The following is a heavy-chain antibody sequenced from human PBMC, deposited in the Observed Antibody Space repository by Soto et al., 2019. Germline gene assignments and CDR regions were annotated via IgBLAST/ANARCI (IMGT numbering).Heavy chain of an antibody. Sequence: QVQLVQSGAEVKKPGASVKVSCKASGYTFATYDFAWVRQATGQGLEWMGWMNPNTGNTGYAQAFQVRVTMTRNTSITTAYMELSSLRSEDTAVYFCARRKERSGPYYLDSWGQGTLVTVSS. CDR1: GYTFATYD. V-gene: IGHV1-8*01. D-gene: IGHD6-25*01. CDR2: MNPNTGNT. J-gene: IGHJ4*02. CDR3: ARRKERSGPYYLDS.